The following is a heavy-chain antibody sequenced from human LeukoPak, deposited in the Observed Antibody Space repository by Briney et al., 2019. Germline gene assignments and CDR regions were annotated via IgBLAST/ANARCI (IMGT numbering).Heavy chain of an antibody. CDR3: ASDSSATLGVDY. D-gene: IGHD2-2*01. V-gene: IGHV3-30-3*01. J-gene: IGHJ4*02. CDR2: ISYDENNK. CDR1: GFTFSNYA. Sequence: GGSLRLSCAASGFTFSNYAMYWVRQAPGKGLEWVAVISYDENNKYYTDSVKGRFTISRDNSKNTLYLQMNSLRAEDTAVYYCASDSSATLGVDYWGQGTLVTVSS.